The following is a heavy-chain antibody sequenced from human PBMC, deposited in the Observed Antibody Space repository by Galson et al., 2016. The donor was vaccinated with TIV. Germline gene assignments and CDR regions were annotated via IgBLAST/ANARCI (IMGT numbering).Heavy chain of an antibody. V-gene: IGHV3-66*02. D-gene: IGHD2-15*01. CDR3: ARDRVVDATYYYYYYGMDV. CDR2: ISDGGKT. CDR1: GLSVKINY. Sequence: SLRLSCAASGLSVKINYMTWVRQAPGKGLEWVSLISDGGKTYYPDSVRGRFTISRDNSKNTLYLQMNSLRLVDTAVYYCARDRVVDATYYYYYYGMDVWGQGTAVTVSS. J-gene: IGHJ6*02.